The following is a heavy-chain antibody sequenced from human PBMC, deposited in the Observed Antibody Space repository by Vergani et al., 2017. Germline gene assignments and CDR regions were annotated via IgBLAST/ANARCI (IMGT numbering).Heavy chain of an antibody. CDR3: ATLPLQTQQQVTS. CDR2: IRDKTYNYAT. J-gene: IGHJ5*02. CDR1: GFTFSGSA. Sequence: VQLVESGGGVVQPGGSLRLSCAASGFTFSGSAMHWVRQTSGKGLEWIGRIRDKTYNYATAYAVSVKGRFIISRDDSRNSLYLQMNSLKTEDTAVYYCATLPLQTQQQVTSWGQGTLVTVSS. V-gene: IGHV3-73*01. D-gene: IGHD6-13*01.